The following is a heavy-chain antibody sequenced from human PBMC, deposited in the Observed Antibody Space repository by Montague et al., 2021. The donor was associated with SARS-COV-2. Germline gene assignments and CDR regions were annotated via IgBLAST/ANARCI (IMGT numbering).Heavy chain of an antibody. CDR1: GGSFSGYY. D-gene: IGHD2-15*01. CDR2: INHSGST. J-gene: IGHJ6*02. Sequence: SETLSLTCAVYGGSFSGYYWSWIRQPPGKGLEWIGEINHSGSTNYNPSXXSRVTISVDTSKNQFSLKLSSVNAADTAVYYCARGPVDDNCSGGSCFSRYYYGMDVWGQGTTVTVSS. CDR3: ARGPVDDNCSGGSCFSRYYYGMDV. V-gene: IGHV4-34*01.